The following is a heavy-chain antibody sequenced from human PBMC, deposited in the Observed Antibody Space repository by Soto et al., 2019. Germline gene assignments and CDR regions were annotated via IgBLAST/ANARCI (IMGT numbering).Heavy chain of an antibody. V-gene: IGHV1-18*01. D-gene: IGHD1-1*01. CDR2: ISAYNGNT. CDR1: GYTFTSYG. CDR3: ARTHRPYNWNPGFDY. J-gene: IGHJ4*02. Sequence: ASVKVSCKASGYTFTSYGISWVRQAPGQGLEWMGWISAYNGNTNYAQKLQGRVTMTTDTSTSTAYMELRSLRSDDTAVYYCARTHRPYNWNPGFDYWGQGTLVTVSS.